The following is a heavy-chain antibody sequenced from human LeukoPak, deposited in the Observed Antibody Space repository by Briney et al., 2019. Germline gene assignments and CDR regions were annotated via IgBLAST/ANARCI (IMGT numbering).Heavy chain of an antibody. V-gene: IGHV4-61*02. J-gene: IGHJ4*02. Sequence: KPSETLSLTCTVSGGSISSGSYYWSWIRQPAGKGLEWIGRIYTSGSTNYNPSLKSRVTISVDTSKNQFSLKLSSVAAADTAVYYCARLSRVEGYYFDYWGQGTLVTVSS. CDR1: GGSISSGSYY. CDR2: IYTSGST. CDR3: ARLSRVEGYYFDY. D-gene: IGHD5-24*01.